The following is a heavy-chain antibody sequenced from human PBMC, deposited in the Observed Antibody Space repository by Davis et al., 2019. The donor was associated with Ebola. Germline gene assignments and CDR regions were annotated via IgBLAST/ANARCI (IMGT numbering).Heavy chain of an antibody. CDR1: GYSFTSYW. Sequence: GESLKISCKGSGYSFTSYWIGWVRQMPGKGLEWMGIIYPGDSDTRYSPAFQGHVSISADKSFGTAYLQWSSLKASDTAMYYCARHAGVGAVFDSWGQGTLVTVSS. CDR2: IYPGDSDT. D-gene: IGHD1-26*01. J-gene: IGHJ5*01. V-gene: IGHV5-51*01. CDR3: ARHAGVGAVFDS.